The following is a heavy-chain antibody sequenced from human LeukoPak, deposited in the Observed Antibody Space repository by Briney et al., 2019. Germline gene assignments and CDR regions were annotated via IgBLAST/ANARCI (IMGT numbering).Heavy chain of an antibody. D-gene: IGHD6-19*01. CDR1: GFTVSSNY. J-gene: IGHJ4*02. CDR3: ATGYSSGWYWFDY. V-gene: IGHV3-53*01. CDR2: IYSGGST. Sequence: GGSLRLSCAASGFTVSSNYMSWVRQAPGKGLEWVSVIYSGGSTYYADSVKGRFTISRDNSKNTLYLQMNSLRAEDTAVYYCATGYSSGWYWFDYWGQGTLVTVSS.